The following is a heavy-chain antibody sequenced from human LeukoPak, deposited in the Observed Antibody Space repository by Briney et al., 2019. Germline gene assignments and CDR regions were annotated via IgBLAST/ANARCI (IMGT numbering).Heavy chain of an antibody. CDR2: INHSGST. V-gene: IGHV4-34*01. CDR3: ARDRSYYYDSSGYPKVY. CDR1: GGSFSGYY. D-gene: IGHD3-22*01. Sequence: PSETLSLTCAVYGGSFSGYYWSWIRQPPGKGLEWIGEINHSGSTNYNPSLKSRVTISVDTSKNQFSLKLSSVTAADTAVYYCARDRSYYYDSSGYPKVYWGQGTLVTVSS. J-gene: IGHJ4*02.